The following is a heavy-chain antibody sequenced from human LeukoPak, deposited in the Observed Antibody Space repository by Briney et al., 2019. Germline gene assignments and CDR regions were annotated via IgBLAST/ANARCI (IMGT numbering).Heavy chain of an antibody. CDR2: ISAYNGNT. CDR1: GYTFTSYG. Sequence: ASVKVSCMASGYTFTSYGISWVRQAPGQGLEWMGWISAYNGNTHYAQKLQGRVTMTTDTSTSTAYMELRSLRSDDTAVYYCAREVRRHRYCSSTSCKPYGMDVWGQGTTVTVSS. D-gene: IGHD2-2*01. V-gene: IGHV1-18*01. J-gene: IGHJ6*02. CDR3: AREVRRHRYCSSTSCKPYGMDV.